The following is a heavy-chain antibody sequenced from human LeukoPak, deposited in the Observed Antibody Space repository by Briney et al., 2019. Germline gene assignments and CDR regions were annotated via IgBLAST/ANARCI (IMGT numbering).Heavy chain of an antibody. Sequence: GALKVSCKTSGDTFTSDGIIWVRQDPGRGREGMGWISAYNGNTDYVEKVQGGVTMTTDTYTSTSFMELRSLRSDDTAVYYCARPPGPYYYYGMDVWGQGTTVTVSS. CDR3: ARPPGPYYYYGMDV. V-gene: IGHV1-18*01. J-gene: IGHJ6*02. CDR2: ISAYNGNT. CDR1: GDTFTSDG.